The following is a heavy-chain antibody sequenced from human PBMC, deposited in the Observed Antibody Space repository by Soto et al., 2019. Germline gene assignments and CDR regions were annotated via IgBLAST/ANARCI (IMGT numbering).Heavy chain of an antibody. CDR1: GGTFSSYA. V-gene: IGHV1-69*13. Sequence: ASVKVSCKASGGTFSSYAIIWVRQAPGQGLEWMGGIIPIFGTANYAQKFQGRVTITADESTSTAYMELSSLRSEDTAVYYCARVVPSGYYYYYYGMDVWGQGTTVTVSS. J-gene: IGHJ6*02. D-gene: IGHD3-22*01. CDR2: IIPIFGTA. CDR3: ARVVPSGYYYYYYGMDV.